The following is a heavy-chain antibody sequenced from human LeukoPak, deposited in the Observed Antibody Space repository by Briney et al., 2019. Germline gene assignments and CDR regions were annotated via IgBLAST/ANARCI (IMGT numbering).Heavy chain of an antibody. V-gene: IGHV5-51*01. CDR1: GYSFTNYW. D-gene: IGHD4-17*01. Sequence: KRGESLKISCKGSGYSFTNYWIGWVRQMPGKGLEWMGIIYPGDSDTRYSPSFQGQVSISADKSISTAYLQWSSLKASDTAMYYCARHPRSPNWYFDLWGRGTLVTVSS. J-gene: IGHJ2*01. CDR3: ARHPRSPNWYFDL. CDR2: IYPGDSDT.